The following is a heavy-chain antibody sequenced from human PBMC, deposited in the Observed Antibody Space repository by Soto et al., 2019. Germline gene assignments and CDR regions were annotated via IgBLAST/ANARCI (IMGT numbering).Heavy chain of an antibody. CDR1: GLAFGDFY. J-gene: IGHJ6*02. CDR3: ARDREPSVYHGMAV. Sequence: QVQLVESGGGLVKPGGYLRLSCAPSGLAFGDFYMSWPRQAPGKGREWISYISGDGTTVFYADSVRGRFTISRDNAQKSLYLQMDSLASEDTAIYYCARDREPSVYHGMAVWGQGTTVTVSS. D-gene: IGHD6-6*01. V-gene: IGHV3-11*01. CDR2: ISGDGTTV.